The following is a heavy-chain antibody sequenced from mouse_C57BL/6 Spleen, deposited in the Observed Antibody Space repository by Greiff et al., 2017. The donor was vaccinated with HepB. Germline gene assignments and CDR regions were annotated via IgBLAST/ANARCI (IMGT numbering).Heavy chain of an antibody. Sequence: QVHVKQPGAELVKPGASVKMSCKASGYTFTSYWITWVKQRPGQGLEWIGDIYPGSGSTNYNEKFKSKATLTVDTSSSTAYMQLSSLTSEDSAVYYCARTHYYGSWYFDVWGTGTTVTVSS. V-gene: IGHV1-55*01. D-gene: IGHD1-1*01. CDR3: ARTHYYGSWYFDV. CDR1: GYTFTSYW. CDR2: IYPGSGST. J-gene: IGHJ1*03.